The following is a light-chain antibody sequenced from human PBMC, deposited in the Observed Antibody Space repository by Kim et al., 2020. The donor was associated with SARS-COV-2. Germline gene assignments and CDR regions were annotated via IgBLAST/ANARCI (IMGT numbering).Light chain of an antibody. CDR3: QQYNNWPRT. V-gene: IGKV3-15*01. J-gene: IGKJ1*01. Sequence: EIVMTQSPATLSVAPGERATFSCRASQSVSSNLAWYQQKPGQAPRLLIYGASTRDTGIPARFSGSGSGTEFTLTISSLQSEDFAVYYCQQYNNWPRTFGQGTKVDIK. CDR1: QSVSSN. CDR2: GAS.